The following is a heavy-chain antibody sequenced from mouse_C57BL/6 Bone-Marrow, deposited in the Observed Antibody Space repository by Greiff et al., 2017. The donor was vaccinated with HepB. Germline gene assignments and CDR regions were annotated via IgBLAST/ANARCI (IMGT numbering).Heavy chain of an antibody. V-gene: IGHV3-8*01. Sequence: EVHLVESGPGLAKPSQTLSLTCSVTGYSITSDYWNWIRKFPGNKLEYMGYISYSGSTYSNPSLKSRISITRDTSKNQYYLQLNSVTTEDTATYYCARWAYYYGCSFYWYFDVWGTGTTVTVSS. J-gene: IGHJ1*03. CDR3: ARWAYYYGCSFYWYFDV. D-gene: IGHD1-1*01. CDR1: GYSITSDY. CDR2: ISYSGST.